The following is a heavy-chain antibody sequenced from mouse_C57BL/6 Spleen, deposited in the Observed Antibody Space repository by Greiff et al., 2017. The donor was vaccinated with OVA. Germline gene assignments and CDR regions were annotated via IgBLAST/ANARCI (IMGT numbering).Heavy chain of an antibody. D-gene: IGHD4-1*01. V-gene: IGHV14-2*01. CDR1: GFNIKDYY. CDR3: APLTGTGGYWYFDV. CDR2: IDPEDGET. J-gene: IGHJ1*03. Sequence: DVKLQESGAELVKPGASVQLSCTASGFNIKDYYMHWVKQRTEQGLEWIGRIDPEDGETKSAPKFQGKATLTADTSSNTAFLQLSSLTSEDTAVYYCAPLTGTGGYWYFDVWGTGTTVTVSS.